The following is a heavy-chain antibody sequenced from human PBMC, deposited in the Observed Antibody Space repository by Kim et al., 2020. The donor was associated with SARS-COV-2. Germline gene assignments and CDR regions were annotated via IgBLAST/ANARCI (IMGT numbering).Heavy chain of an antibody. CDR3: ARGRTDRRNVVVTAPGGGLDA. D-gene: IGHD2-21*02. Sequence: SETLSLTCTVSGGSVSSGSYYWSWIRQPPGKGLEWIGYIYYSGSTNYNPSLKSRITITVDTSKNQFSLKLSSVTAADTAVYYCARGRTDRRNVVVTAPGGGLDAWGQGTLVTVSS. CDR2: IYYSGST. CDR1: GGSVSSGSYY. V-gene: IGHV4-61*01. J-gene: IGHJ5*02.